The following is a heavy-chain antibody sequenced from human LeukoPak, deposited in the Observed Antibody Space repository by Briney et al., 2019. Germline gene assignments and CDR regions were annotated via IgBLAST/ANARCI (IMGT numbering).Heavy chain of an antibody. Sequence: SQTLSLTCAISGDSVSSSSATWIWIRQSPSRGLEWLGRTYYRSGWYNDYAQSVQGRISVNPDTSKNQFSLQLRSLSPEDTALYYCARAPHGSGCDYWGQGTLVTVSS. CDR2: TYYRSGWYN. J-gene: IGHJ4*02. CDR3: ARAPHGSGCDY. D-gene: IGHD6-19*01. CDR1: GDSVSSSSAT. V-gene: IGHV6-1*01.